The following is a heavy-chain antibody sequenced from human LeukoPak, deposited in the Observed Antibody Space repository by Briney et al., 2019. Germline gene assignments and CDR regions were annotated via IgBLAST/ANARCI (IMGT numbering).Heavy chain of an antibody. Sequence: GGSLRLXCAASGFTVSSNYMSWVRQAPGKGLEWVSVIYSGGSTYYADSVKGRFTISRDNSKNTLYLQMNSLRAEDTAVYYCARPGTYYDFWSGYYDYWGQGTLVTVSS. D-gene: IGHD3-3*01. CDR1: GFTVSSNY. CDR2: IYSGGST. V-gene: IGHV3-53*01. CDR3: ARPGTYYDFWSGYYDY. J-gene: IGHJ4*02.